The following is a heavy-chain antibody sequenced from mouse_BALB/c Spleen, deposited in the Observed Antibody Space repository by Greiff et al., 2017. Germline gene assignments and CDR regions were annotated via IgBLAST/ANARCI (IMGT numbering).Heavy chain of an antibody. V-gene: IGHV1-54*01. J-gene: IGHJ4*01. Sequence: QVQLKQSGAELVRPGTSVKVSCKASGYAFTNYLIEWVKQRPGQGLEWIGVINPGSGGTNYNEKFKGKATLTADKSSSTAYMQLSSLTSDDSAVYFCARSLADYWGQGTSVTVSS. CDR2: INPGSGGT. CDR3: ARSLADY. D-gene: IGHD6-1*01. CDR1: GYAFTNYL.